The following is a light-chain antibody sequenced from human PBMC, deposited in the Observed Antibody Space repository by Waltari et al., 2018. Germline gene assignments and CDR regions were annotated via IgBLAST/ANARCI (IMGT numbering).Light chain of an antibody. CDR3: QQYNSAPWT. V-gene: IGKV1-5*03. J-gene: IGKJ1*01. CDR2: KAS. Sequence: DIQMTQSPSSLSASVGDRVTITCRASQGINSWLAWYQQKPGTAPKLLIYKASSLESGVPSRFSGSGSGADFTLTISSLQPEDFATYYCQQYNSAPWTFGQGTKVEIK. CDR1: QGINSW.